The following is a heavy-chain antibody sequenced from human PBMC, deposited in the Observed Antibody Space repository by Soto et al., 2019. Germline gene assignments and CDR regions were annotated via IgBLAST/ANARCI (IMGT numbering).Heavy chain of an antibody. CDR2: IWYDGSNK. Sequence: GGSLRLSCAASGFTFSSYGMHWVRQAPGKGLEWVAVIWYDGSNKYYADSVKGRFTISRDNSKNTLYLQMNSLRAEDTAVYYCARDRGHSSSSGVRYWGQGTLVTVSS. D-gene: IGHD6-6*01. J-gene: IGHJ4*02. V-gene: IGHV3-33*01. CDR3: ARDRGHSSSSGVRY. CDR1: GFTFSSYG.